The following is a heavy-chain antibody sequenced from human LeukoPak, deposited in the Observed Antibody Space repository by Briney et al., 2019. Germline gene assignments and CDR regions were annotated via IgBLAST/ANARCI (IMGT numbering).Heavy chain of an antibody. V-gene: IGHV3-23*01. CDR2: ISGSGGST. D-gene: IGHD2-15*01. Sequence: GGSLRLSCAASGFTFSSYAMSWVRQAPGKGLEWVSAISGSGGSTYYADSVKGRFTISRDNSKNTLYLQMNSLRAEDTAVYYCAREGCSGGSCYHNWFDPWGQGTLVTVSS. J-gene: IGHJ5*02. CDR3: AREGCSGGSCYHNWFDP. CDR1: GFTFSSYA.